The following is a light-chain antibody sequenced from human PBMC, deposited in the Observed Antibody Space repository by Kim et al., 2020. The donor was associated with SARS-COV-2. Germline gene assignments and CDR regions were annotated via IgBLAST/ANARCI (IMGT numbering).Light chain of an antibody. CDR2: DVS. Sequence: GQAVTISLPGTRTDVGGYNSVSWYQQHPGNAPKLMIYDVSNRPSGLSNRFSGSKAGNTASLTISGLQAEDEADYYCSSYTSSSTYVFGTGTKVTVL. CDR3: SSYTSSSTYV. J-gene: IGLJ1*01. CDR1: RTDVGGYNS. V-gene: IGLV2-14*03.